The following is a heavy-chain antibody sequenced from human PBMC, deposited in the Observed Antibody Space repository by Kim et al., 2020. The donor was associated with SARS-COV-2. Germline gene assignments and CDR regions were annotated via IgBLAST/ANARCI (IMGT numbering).Heavy chain of an antibody. CDR2: IYFSGTT. CDR1: GGSISGSY. CDR3: ARQEDDMVSTRHFDS. Sequence: SETLSLTCTVSGGSISGSYWNWIRQPPGKGLEWIGYIYFSGTTNYNPSLKSRLSMSVDTSKNQFSLRLSSMTAADTAVYYCARQEDDMVSTRHFDSWGQGTLVTVSS. J-gene: IGHJ4*02. D-gene: IGHD5-12*01. V-gene: IGHV4-59*08.